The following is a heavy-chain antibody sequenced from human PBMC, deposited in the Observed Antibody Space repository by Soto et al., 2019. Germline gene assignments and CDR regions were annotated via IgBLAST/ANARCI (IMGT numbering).Heavy chain of an antibody. J-gene: IGHJ6*02. D-gene: IGHD1-7*01. V-gene: IGHV1-2*04. CDR3: ARDRTTDTAASVLDYYYYYGMDV. CDR2: INPNSGGT. Sequence: VKVSCKASGYTFTGYYMHWVRQAPGQGLEWMGWINPNSGGTNYAQKFQGWVTMTRDTSISTAYMELSRLRSDDTAVYYCARDRTTDTAASVLDYYYYYGMDVWGQGTTVTVSS. CDR1: GYTFTGYY.